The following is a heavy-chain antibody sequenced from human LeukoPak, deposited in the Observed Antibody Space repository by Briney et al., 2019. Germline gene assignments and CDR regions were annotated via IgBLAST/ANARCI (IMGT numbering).Heavy chain of an antibody. CDR2: IIPIFGTA. V-gene: IGHV1-69*13. CDR1: GYTFTSYG. D-gene: IGHD1-26*01. J-gene: IGHJ4*02. Sequence: SVKVSCKASGYTFTSYGISWVRQAPGQGLEWMGGIIPIFGTANYAQKFQGRVTITADESTSTAYMELSSLRSEDTAVYYCAREVVGATLFDYWGQGTLVTVSS. CDR3: AREVVGATLFDY.